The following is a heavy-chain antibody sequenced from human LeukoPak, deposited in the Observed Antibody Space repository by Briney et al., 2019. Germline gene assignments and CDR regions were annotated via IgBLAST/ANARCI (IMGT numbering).Heavy chain of an antibody. CDR2: IHFSGTI. CDR1: GDSISSTAYY. Sequence: SETLSLTCTVSGDSISSTAYYWGWSRQPPGKGLEWLGMIHFSGTIYNNPSLMSRVTISVDTSKNQFSLRLTSVTAADTAVYYCTRGFDHAKSGYWGQGTLVTVSS. V-gene: IGHV4-39*01. CDR3: TRGFDHAKSGY. D-gene: IGHD1-14*01. J-gene: IGHJ4*02.